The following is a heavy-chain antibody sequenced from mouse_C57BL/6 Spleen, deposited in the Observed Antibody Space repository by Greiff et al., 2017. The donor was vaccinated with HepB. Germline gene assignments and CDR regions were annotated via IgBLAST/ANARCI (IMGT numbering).Heavy chain of an antibody. CDR3: ARRATVRAMDY. D-gene: IGHD1-1*01. CDR1: GYAFSSYW. J-gene: IGHJ4*01. V-gene: IGHV1-80*01. Sequence: VQLQQSGAELVKPGASVKISCKASGYAFSSYWMNWVKQRPGKGLERIGQIYPGDGDTNYNGKFKGKATLTADKSSSTAYMQLSSLTSEDSAVYFCARRATVRAMDYWGQGTSVTVSS. CDR2: IYPGDGDT.